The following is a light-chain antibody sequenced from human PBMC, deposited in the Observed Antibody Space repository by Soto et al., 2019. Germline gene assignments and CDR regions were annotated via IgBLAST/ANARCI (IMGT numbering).Light chain of an antibody. J-gene: IGLJ1*01. CDR3: SSYASSSPFV. CDR2: DVS. Sequence: QSALTQPASVSGSPGQSITISCTGTGSDVGGYKYVSWYQQLPGKAPKLMIYDVSYRPSGVSDRFSGSKSGNTASLIISGLQAEDEADYYRSSYASSSPFVFGTGTKVTVL. V-gene: IGLV2-14*01. CDR1: GSDVGGYKY.